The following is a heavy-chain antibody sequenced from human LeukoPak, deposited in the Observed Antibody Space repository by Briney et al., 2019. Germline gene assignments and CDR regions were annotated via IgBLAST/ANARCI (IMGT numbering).Heavy chain of an antibody. V-gene: IGHV3-21*04. D-gene: IGHD3-10*01. CDR3: ASFSYGSGAS. CDR1: GFTFSTYS. J-gene: IGHJ5*02. Sequence: GGSLRLSCAASGFTFSTYSMNWVRQAPGKGLEWVSSISGSSSYIYYADSVKGRFTISRDNSKNTLSLQMNSLRAEDTAVYYCASFSYGSGASWGQGTLVIVSS. CDR2: ISGSSSYI.